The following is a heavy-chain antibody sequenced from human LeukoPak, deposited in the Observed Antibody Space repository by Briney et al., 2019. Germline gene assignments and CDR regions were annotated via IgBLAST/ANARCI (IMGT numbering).Heavy chain of an antibody. CDR3: ARDSFEGIAVAGTGTFDP. J-gene: IGHJ5*02. CDR1: GGSINFYY. D-gene: IGHD6-19*01. Sequence: SETLSLTCTVPGGSINFYYWSWIRQSPERGLEWIGYIYYSGSVNYNPSLKSRVTISVDRSNNQVSLKVNSVTAADTAVYYCARDSFEGIAVAGTGTFDPWGQGTLVTVSS. CDR2: IYYSGSV. V-gene: IGHV4-59*12.